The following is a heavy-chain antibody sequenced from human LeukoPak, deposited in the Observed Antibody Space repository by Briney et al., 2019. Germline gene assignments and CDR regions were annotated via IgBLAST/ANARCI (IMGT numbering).Heavy chain of an antibody. D-gene: IGHD4-17*01. V-gene: IGHV3-23*01. CDR3: ARLATVTTFSPVVY. CDR2: ISGSGDST. J-gene: IGHJ4*02. CDR1: GFTFSSYA. Sequence: GGSLRLSCAASGFTFSSYAMSWVRQAPGKGLEWVSGISGSGDSTYYVDSVKGRFTISRDNSKNTLYLQMNSLRAEDTAVYSCARLATVTTFSPVVYWGQGTLVTVSS.